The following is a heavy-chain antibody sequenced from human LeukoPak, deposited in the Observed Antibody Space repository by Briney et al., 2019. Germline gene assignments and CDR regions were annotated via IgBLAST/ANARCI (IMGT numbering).Heavy chain of an antibody. V-gene: IGHV3-74*01. J-gene: IGHJ5*02. D-gene: IGHD5-12*01. CDR3: GGVASTWFDP. CDR1: GFTFSSYW. CDR2: INSDGSTI. Sequence: AGGSLRLSCAASGFTFSSYWMHWVRQAPGEGLVWVSRINSDGSTINYADSVKGRFTISRDNDKNTLYLQMNSLRAEDTAVYYCGGVASTWFDPWGQGTLVTVSS.